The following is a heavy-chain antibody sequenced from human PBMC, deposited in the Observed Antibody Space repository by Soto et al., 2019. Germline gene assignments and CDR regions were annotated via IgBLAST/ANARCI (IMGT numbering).Heavy chain of an antibody. CDR3: ARGFNDHDFWSGYQSRDYYYGMDV. V-gene: IGHV1-2*04. D-gene: IGHD3-3*01. CDR1: GYTFTGYY. Sequence: ASVKVSCKASGYTFTGYYMHWVRQAPGQGLEWMGWINPNSGGTNYAQKFQGWVTMTRDTSISTAYMELSRLRSDDTAVYYCARGFNDHDFWSGYQSRDYYYGMDVWGQGTTVTSP. CDR2: INPNSGGT. J-gene: IGHJ6*02.